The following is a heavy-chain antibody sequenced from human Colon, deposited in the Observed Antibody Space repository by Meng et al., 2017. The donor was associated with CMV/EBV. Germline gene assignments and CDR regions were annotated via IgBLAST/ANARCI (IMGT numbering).Heavy chain of an antibody. J-gene: IGHJ4*02. CDR3: ARDPHGGEDPSYFDY. Sequence: GGSLRLSCAVPGFNFNPYNLNWVRQAPGKGLEWVSSISGGGFTTHYAASVKGRFTISRDNAKNSLYLQMNSLRAEDTAVYYCARDPHGGEDPSYFDYWGQGTLVTVSS. CDR1: GFNFNPYN. CDR2: ISGGGFTT. D-gene: IGHD2-21*01. V-gene: IGHV3-48*04.